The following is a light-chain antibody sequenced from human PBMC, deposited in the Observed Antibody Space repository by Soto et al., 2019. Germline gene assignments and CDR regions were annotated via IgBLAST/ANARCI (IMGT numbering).Light chain of an antibody. V-gene: IGLV2-14*01. CDR1: SSDIGGYNY. CDR2: DVS. Sequence: QSALTQPASVSGSPGQSITIPCTGTSSDIGGYNYVSWYQQFPGKAPKLMIYDVSNRPSGVSNRFSASKSGNTASLTISGIQAEDEATYYCSSYSSSSTLVVFGGGTQLTVL. J-gene: IGLJ2*01. CDR3: SSYSSSSTLVV.